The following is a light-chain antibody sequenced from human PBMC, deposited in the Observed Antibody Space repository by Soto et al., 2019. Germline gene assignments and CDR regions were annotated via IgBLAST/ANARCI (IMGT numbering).Light chain of an antibody. Sequence: QSALTQPASVPGSLGQSITISCTGTSSDVGGYNYVSWYQQHPGKAPKLMIYEVSNRPSGVSNRFSGSKSGNTASLTISGLQAEDEANYYCSSYTSSSTYIFGTGTKVTVL. CDR2: EVS. CDR1: SSDVGGYNY. J-gene: IGLJ1*01. V-gene: IGLV2-14*01. CDR3: SSYTSSSTYI.